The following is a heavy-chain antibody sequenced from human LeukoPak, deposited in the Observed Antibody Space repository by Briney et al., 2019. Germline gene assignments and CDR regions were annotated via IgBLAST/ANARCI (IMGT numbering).Heavy chain of an antibody. J-gene: IGHJ4*02. Sequence: PGGSLRLSCAASGFTFSDYYMSWVRQAPGKGLEWVSYISSSSSTIYYADSVKGRFTISRDNAKNSLYLQMNSLRAEDTAVYYCASWAVVVVAANRDYWGQGTLVTVSS. CDR2: ISSSSSTI. CDR1: GFTFSDYY. D-gene: IGHD2-15*01. CDR3: ASWAVVVVAANRDY. V-gene: IGHV3-11*04.